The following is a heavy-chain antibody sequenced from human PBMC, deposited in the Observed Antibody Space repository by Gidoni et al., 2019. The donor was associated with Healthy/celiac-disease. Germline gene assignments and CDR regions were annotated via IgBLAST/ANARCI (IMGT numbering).Heavy chain of an antibody. CDR2: INHSGST. J-gene: IGHJ4*02. D-gene: IGHD1-1*01. CDR3: ARVPHGAGTHY. V-gene: IGHV4-34*01. CDR1: GGSFSGYY. Sequence: QVQLQQWGAGLLKPSETLSLTCAVYGGSFSGYYWSWIRQPPGKGLEWIGEINHSGSTNYNPSLKSRVTISVDTSKNQFSLKLSSVTAADTAVYYCARVPHGAGTHYWGQGTLVTVSS.